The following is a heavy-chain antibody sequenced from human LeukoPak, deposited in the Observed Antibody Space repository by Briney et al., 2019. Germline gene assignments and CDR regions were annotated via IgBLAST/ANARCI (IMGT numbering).Heavy chain of an antibody. CDR1: GGTFSSYA. CDR2: IIPIFGTA. J-gene: IGHJ4*02. CDR3: ARVVSLEYSSTVFDY. D-gene: IGHD6-6*01. Sequence: GASVKVSCKASGGTFSSYAISWVRQAPGQGLEWMGGIIPIFGTANYAQKFQGRVTITTDESTSTAYMELSSLRSEDTAVYYCARVVSLEYSSTVFDYWGQGTLVTVSS. V-gene: IGHV1-69*05.